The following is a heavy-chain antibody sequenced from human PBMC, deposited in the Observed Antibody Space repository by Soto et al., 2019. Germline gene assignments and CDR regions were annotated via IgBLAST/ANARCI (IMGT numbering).Heavy chain of an antibody. CDR2: INHTXRT. CDR1: RESFSDFY. Sequence: XXTLSLTCAVYRESFSDFYWSWIRQPPGKGLERVGXINHTXRTNYNQSTKXXVTISVDXXKNQLSLKLSSVPAADPPVYYCARAFSTVGFDYCGQGTLVTVSS. CDR3: ARAFSTVGFDY. D-gene: IGHD4-17*01. V-gene: IGHV4-34*01. J-gene: IGHJ4*02.